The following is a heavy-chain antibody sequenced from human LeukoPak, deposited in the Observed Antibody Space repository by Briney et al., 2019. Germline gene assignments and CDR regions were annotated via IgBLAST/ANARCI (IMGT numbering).Heavy chain of an antibody. Sequence: PGGSLRLSCAASGFTFDDYTMHWVRQVPGKGLEWVSLISWDGGSTHYADSVKGRFTISRDNSKNSLYLQMNSLRTEDTALYYCAKGSGTGTLYYYYGMDVWGQGTTVTVPS. CDR3: AKGSGTGTLYYYYGMDV. CDR2: ISWDGGST. CDR1: GFTFDDYT. V-gene: IGHV3-43*01. J-gene: IGHJ6*02. D-gene: IGHD1-7*01.